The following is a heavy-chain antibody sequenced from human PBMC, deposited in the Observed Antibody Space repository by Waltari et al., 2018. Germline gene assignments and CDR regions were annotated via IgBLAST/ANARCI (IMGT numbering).Heavy chain of an antibody. D-gene: IGHD3-10*01. V-gene: IGHV4-38-2*01. CDR3: ARSRLTMVRHEAGFDY. CDR2: IYHSGRS. J-gene: IGHJ4*02. CDR1: GYSISSGYY. Sequence: QVQLQESGPGLVKPSETLSLTCAVSGYSISSGYYWGWIRQPPGKGLEWIGSIYHSGRSYYNPALKSRVTISVDTSKNQFSLKLSSVTAADTAVYYCARSRLTMVRHEAGFDYWGQGTLVTVSS.